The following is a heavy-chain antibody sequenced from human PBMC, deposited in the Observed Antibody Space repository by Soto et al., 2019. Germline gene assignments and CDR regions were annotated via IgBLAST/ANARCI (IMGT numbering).Heavy chain of an antibody. CDR1: GFTFNTYW. V-gene: IGHV3-7*01. D-gene: IGHD3-16*01. J-gene: IGHJ3*01. Sequence: EVQLVESGGGLVQPGGSLRLSCAASGFTFNTYWMSWVRQAPGKGLEWVVNIKEDGGEKYYVDSVKGRFTISRDSAENSLYLQMNSLSAEDTAVYYCTRTKGAVAFDLWGQGTMVIVSS. CDR2: IKEDGGEK. CDR3: TRTKGAVAFDL.